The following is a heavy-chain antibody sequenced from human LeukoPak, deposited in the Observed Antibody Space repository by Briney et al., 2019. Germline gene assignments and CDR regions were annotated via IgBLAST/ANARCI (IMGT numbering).Heavy chain of an antibody. CDR3: ARRYFDYYDSSGYWFDP. V-gene: IGHV4-61*02. CDR1: GGSISSGSYY. CDR2: NYTSGST. D-gene: IGHD3-22*01. Sequence: PSQTLSLTCTVSGGSISSGSYYGSWIRQPAGKGLEWIGRNYTSGSTNYNPSLKSRVTISLDTSKNQFSLKLSSVTAADTAVYYCARRYFDYYDSSGYWFDPWGQGTLVTVSS. J-gene: IGHJ5*02.